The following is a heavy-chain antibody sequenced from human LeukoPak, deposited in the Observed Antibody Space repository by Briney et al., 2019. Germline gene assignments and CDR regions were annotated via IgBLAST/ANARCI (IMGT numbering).Heavy chain of an antibody. CDR2: IIPIFGTA. CDR1: GGTFSSYA. V-gene: IGHV1-69*13. Sequence: GASVKVSCKASGGTFSSYAISWVRQAPGQGLEWMGGIIPIFGTANYAQKFQGRVTITADESTSTAYMELSSLRSEDTAVYYCARGGSVGDYYYYYYMDVWGKGTTVTVSS. CDR3: ARGGSVGDYYYYYYMDV. D-gene: IGHD3-10*01. J-gene: IGHJ6*03.